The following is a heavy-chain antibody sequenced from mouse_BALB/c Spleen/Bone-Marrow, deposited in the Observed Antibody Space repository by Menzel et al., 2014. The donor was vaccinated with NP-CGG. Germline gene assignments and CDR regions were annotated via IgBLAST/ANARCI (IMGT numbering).Heavy chain of an antibody. CDR2: ISSDSSAV. CDR3: TRGGNWDDFDY. CDR1: GFTFRSFG. Sequence: EVKLVESGGGLVQPGGSRKLSCAASGFTFRSFGMHWVRQAPEKGLEWVAYISSDSSAVYYADTVKGRFTISRDNPKNTLFLQMTSLRSEDTAMYYCTRGGNWDDFDYWGQGTTLTVS. D-gene: IGHD4-1*01. J-gene: IGHJ2*01. V-gene: IGHV5-17*02.